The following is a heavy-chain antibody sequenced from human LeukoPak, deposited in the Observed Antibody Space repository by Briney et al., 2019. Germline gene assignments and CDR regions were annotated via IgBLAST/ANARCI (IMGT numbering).Heavy chain of an antibody. J-gene: IGHJ4*02. CDR2: IYSSGGA. D-gene: IGHD1-20*01. Sequence: SETLSLTCTVSGGSISGYYWSWIRRPPGKGLEWIGYIYSSGGANYNPSLKSRVTISVDTSKNQFSLKLSSVTAADTAVYYCAGLPLTATGLYYFDYWGQGTLVTVSS. V-gene: IGHV4-4*09. CDR1: GGSISGYY. CDR3: AGLPLTATGLYYFDY.